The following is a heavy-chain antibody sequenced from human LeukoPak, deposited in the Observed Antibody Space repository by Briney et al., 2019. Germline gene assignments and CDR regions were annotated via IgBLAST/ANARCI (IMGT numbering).Heavy chain of an antibody. Sequence: QAGGSLRLSCAASGFTFDDYAMHWVRQVPGKGLEWVSLISGDGGSTYYADSVKGRFTISRDNSKNSLYLQMNSLRTEDTAFYYCAKESKYHYYGMDVWGQGTTVTASS. J-gene: IGHJ6*02. CDR1: GFTFDDYA. CDR3: AKESKYHYYGMDV. D-gene: IGHD2-2*01. V-gene: IGHV3-43*02. CDR2: ISGDGGST.